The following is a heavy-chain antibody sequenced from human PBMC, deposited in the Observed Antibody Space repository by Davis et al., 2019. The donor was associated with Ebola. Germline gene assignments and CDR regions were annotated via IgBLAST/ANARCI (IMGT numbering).Heavy chain of an antibody. D-gene: IGHD2-15*01. J-gene: IGHJ6*02. V-gene: IGHV4-34*01. CDR3: ARGRVVVVVAAIYYYYGMDV. CDR2: INPSGST. CDR1: GGSFSGYY. Sequence: MPSETLSLTCAVYGGSFSGYYWSWIRQPPGKGLEWIGEINPSGSTNYNPSLKSRVTISVDTSKNQFSLKLSSVTAADTAVYYCARGRVVVVVAAIYYYYGMDVWGQGTTVTVSS.